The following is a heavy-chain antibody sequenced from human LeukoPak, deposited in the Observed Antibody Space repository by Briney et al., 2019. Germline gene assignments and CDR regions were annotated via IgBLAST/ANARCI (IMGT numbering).Heavy chain of an antibody. CDR3: ARHRLPRVYYDSSGYYHAAFDI. D-gene: IGHD3-22*01. V-gene: IGHV1-18*01. J-gene: IGHJ3*02. CDR2: ISGYNGNA. CDR1: GYTFTTYG. Sequence: ASVKVSCRASGYTFTTYGINWVRQAPGQGLEWMGWISGYNGNANYAQKLQGRVTMTTDTSTSTAYMELRSLRSDDTAVYYCARHRLPRVYYDSSGYYHAAFDIWGQGTMVTVSS.